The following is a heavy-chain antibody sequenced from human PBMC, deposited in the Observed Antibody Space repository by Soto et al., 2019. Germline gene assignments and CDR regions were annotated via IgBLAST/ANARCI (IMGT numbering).Heavy chain of an antibody. CDR3: ARNVYDFWSGYLVGQNYGMDV. D-gene: IGHD3-3*01. Sequence: VSVKVSCKASGYTFTGYYMHWVRQAPGQGLEWMGWINPNSGGTNYAQKFQGWVTMTRDTSISTAYMELSRLRSDDTAVYYCARNVYDFWSGYLVGQNYGMDVWGQGTTVTVSS. J-gene: IGHJ6*02. CDR1: GYTFTGYY. CDR2: INPNSGGT. V-gene: IGHV1-2*04.